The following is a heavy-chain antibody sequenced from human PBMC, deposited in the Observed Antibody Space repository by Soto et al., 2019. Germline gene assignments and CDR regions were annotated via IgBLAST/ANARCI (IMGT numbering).Heavy chain of an antibody. D-gene: IGHD2-15*01. J-gene: IGHJ6*02. CDR3: ARGDREDILVVVGARPGEYGIDI. CDR2: IAYDGSNA. Sequence: QVQLVESGGDVVQPGGSLRLSCAASGFTFRNYAMHWVRQAPGKGLECLAVIAYDGSNAFYRDSVKGRFTISGDNSKNTLYLNMNSLRSEDTGVYYCARGDREDILVVVGARPGEYGIDIWGQGTTVTVSS. V-gene: IGHV3-30-3*01. CDR1: GFTFRNYA.